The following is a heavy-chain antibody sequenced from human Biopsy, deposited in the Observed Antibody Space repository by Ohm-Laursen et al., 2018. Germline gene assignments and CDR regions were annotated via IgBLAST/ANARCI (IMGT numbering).Heavy chain of an antibody. J-gene: IGHJ2*01. CDR2: IYFTWRT. V-gene: IGHV4-59*07. D-gene: IGHD5-24*01. CDR1: GGPIDSYY. Sequence: SDTLSLTCTVSGGPIDSYYWSWIRQPPGTALVWIGYIYFTWRTSSNPSLKSRVTMSVNTSKKQFALRLSSVTAADTAVYYCASAGYNPDWNFDLWGRGTRVTVSS. CDR3: ASAGYNPDWNFDL.